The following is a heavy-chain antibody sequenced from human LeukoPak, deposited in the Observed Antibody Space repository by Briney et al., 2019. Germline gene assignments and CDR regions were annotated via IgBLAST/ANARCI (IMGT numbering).Heavy chain of an antibody. J-gene: IGHJ4*02. CDR3: ARDPYSYDRSGYKLDSYFDY. V-gene: IGHV3-21*01. CDR1: GFTFNRYS. Sequence: GGSLRLSCAASGFTFNRYSMNWVRQAPGKGLEWLSSISSSSYYIYYADSVKGRFTISRDNAKNSLYLQMNSLRAEDTAVYYCARDPYSYDRSGYKLDSYFDYWGQGTLVTVSS. D-gene: IGHD3-22*01. CDR2: ISSSSYYI.